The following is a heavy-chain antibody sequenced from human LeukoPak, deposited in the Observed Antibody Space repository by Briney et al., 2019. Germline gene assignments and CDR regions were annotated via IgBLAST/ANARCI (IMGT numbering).Heavy chain of an antibody. J-gene: IGHJ4*02. CDR1: GFTFSSYA. Sequence: GGSLRLSCVASGFTFSSYAVSWVRQAPGKGLEWVGFIRSKIYGGTPEYAASVKGRFTISRDDSKGIAYLQMNSLKTEDTAVYYCTRDQTPYYWGQGTLVTVSS. CDR3: TRDQTPYY. CDR2: IRSKIYGGTP. V-gene: IGHV3-49*04.